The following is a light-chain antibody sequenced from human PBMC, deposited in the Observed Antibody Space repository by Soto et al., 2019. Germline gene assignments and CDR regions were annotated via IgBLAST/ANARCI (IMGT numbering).Light chain of an antibody. CDR3: YSYAGSFTWV. CDR2: EVT. Sequence: QSVLTQPASVSGSPGQSITISCIGTSNDVGGYNFVSWYQQHPGKAPKLMISEVTNRPSGVSSRFSGSKSGNTASLTISGLQADDEGDYYCYSYAGSFTWVFGGGTKLTVL. CDR1: SNDVGGYNF. J-gene: IGLJ3*02. V-gene: IGLV2-14*01.